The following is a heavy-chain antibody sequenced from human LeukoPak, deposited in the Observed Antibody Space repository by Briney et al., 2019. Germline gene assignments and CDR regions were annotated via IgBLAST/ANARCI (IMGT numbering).Heavy chain of an antibody. CDR2: INPSGGST. D-gene: IGHD2-2*01. CDR1: GYTFTSYY. V-gene: IGHV1-46*01. CDR3: ARDPGHCSSTSCPYYYYYYYMDV. Sequence: ASVKVSCKASGYTFTSYYIHWVRQAPRQGLEWMGIINPSGGSTRNIQKFQGRVTMTRETSTSTVYMELSSLRSEDTAVYYCARDPGHCSSTSCPYYYYYYYMDVWGKGPTVTVSS. J-gene: IGHJ6*03.